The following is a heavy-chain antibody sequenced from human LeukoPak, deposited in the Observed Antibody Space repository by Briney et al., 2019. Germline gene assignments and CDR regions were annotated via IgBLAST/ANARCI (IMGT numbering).Heavy chain of an antibody. CDR3: ARDWGSGRYYVWYFDL. CDR1: GGSISSYS. Sequence: SETPSPTCALSGGSISSYSWGWICHPPREGLEWIGRIYTSGSTTYNPPLKRRVTTSEDTSTNQFSLKLSSVTAADTAVYYCARDWGSGRYYVWYFDLWGRGTLVTVSS. CDR2: IYTSGST. V-gene: IGHV4-4*07. D-gene: IGHD1-26*01. J-gene: IGHJ2*01.